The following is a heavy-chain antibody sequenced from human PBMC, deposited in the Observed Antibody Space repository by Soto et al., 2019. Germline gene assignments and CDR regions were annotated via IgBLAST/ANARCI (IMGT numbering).Heavy chain of an antibody. Sequence: SGPTLVNPTHTLTLTCTFSGFSLSTIGMRVSWIRQPPGNALEWLARIDWDDDKFYSTSLKTRLTISKDTSKNQVVLTMTNMEPVETATYYCARLLYSTSSFDDDAFDIWGQGTMVTVSS. CDR3: ARLLYSTSSFDDDAFDI. J-gene: IGHJ3*02. D-gene: IGHD6-6*01. CDR2: IDWDDDK. V-gene: IGHV2-70*04. CDR1: GFSLSTIGMR.